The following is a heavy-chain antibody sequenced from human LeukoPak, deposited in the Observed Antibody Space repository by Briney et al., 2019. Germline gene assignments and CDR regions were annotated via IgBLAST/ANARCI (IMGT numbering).Heavy chain of an antibody. V-gene: IGHV3-43*02. CDR2: ISGDGGST. J-gene: IGHJ4*02. Sequence: GGSLRLSCSASRFTFDDYAMHWVRQAPGKGLEWVSLISGDGGSTYYADSVKGRFTISRDNSKNSLYLQMNSLRTEDTALYYCATAGGWWGQGTLVTVSS. D-gene: IGHD4-23*01. CDR1: RFTFDDYA. CDR3: ATAGGW.